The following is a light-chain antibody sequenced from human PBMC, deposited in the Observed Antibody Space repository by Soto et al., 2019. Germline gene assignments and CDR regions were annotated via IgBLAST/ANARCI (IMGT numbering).Light chain of an antibody. V-gene: IGLV7-43*01. CDR1: TGAVTSDHY. CDR3: LLYYGGVHV. Sequence: QAVVTQEPSLTVSPGGTVTLTCASSTGAVTSDHYPNWFQQIPGQAPRALICRTSVKHSWTPARFSGSLLGGKAALTLSGVQPEDEADYYCLLYYGGVHVFGGGTKVTVL. J-gene: IGLJ3*02. CDR2: RTS.